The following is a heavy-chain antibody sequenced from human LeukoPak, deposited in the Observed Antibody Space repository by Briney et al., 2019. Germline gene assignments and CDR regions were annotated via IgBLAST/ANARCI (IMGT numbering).Heavy chain of an antibody. CDR3: AKSNGYGLIDI. CDR1: GYSISSGYY. V-gene: IGHV4-61*01. J-gene: IGHJ3*02. D-gene: IGHD3-10*01. Sequence: SETLSLTCTVSGYSISSGYYCGWIRQPPGKGLEWIGYIYYSGSTNYNPSLKSRLTISVDTSKNQFSLQLSSVTAADTAVYYCAKSNGYGLIDIWGQGTMVTVSS. CDR2: IYYSGST.